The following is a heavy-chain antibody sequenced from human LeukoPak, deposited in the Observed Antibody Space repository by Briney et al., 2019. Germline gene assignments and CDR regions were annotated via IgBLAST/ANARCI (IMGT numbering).Heavy chain of an antibody. CDR3: AALWDTRGGYFDY. V-gene: IGHV1-58*02. CDR2: TVVGSGNT. J-gene: IGHJ4*02. CDR1: GFTFTSSA. Sequence: SVKVSCKASGFTFTSSAMQWVRQARGQRLEWIGWTVVGSGNTNYAQKFQERVTITRDMSTSTAYMELSSLRSEDTAVYYCAALWDTRGGYFDYWGQGTLVTVSS. D-gene: IGHD3-10*01.